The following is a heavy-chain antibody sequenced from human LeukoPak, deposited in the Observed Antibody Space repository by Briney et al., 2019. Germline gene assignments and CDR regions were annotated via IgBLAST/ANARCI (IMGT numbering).Heavy chain of an antibody. CDR3: ARRRSHMVGYDY. Sequence: SETLSLTCTVSGGSISSYYWSWIRQPPGKGLEWIGYIYTSGSTNYNPSLKSRVTISVDTSKNQFSLKLSSVTAADTAVYYCARRRSHMVGYDYWGQGTLVTVSS. V-gene: IGHV4-4*09. CDR1: GGSISSYY. J-gene: IGHJ4*02. D-gene: IGHD2-15*01. CDR2: IYTSGST.